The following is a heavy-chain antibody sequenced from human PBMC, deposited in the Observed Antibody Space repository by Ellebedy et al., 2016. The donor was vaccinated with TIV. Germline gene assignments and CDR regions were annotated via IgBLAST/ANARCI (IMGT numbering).Heavy chain of an antibody. CDR2: IFWNADK. Sequence: SGPTLVKPTQTLTLTWTFSGFSLSTTGVGVGWIRQPPGDVLEWLAFIFWNADKHYSPSLKNRLTIINDTSKNQVVLKMINIDPVDTSTYYCEPRAPAHPVLGALDIWGQGTVVTVSS. D-gene: IGHD6-6*01. CDR3: EPRAPAHPVLGALDI. J-gene: IGHJ3*02. V-gene: IGHV2-5*01. CDR1: GFSLSTTGVG.